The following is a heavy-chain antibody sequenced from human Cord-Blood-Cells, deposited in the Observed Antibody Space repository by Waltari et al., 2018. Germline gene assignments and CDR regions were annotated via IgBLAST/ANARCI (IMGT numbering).Heavy chain of an antibody. CDR3: ARGSSSSWYGTEYFQH. CDR2: IYYSGST. D-gene: IGHD6-13*01. J-gene: IGHJ1*01. CDR1: GGSISSYY. V-gene: IGHV4-59*01. Sequence: QVQLQESGPGLVKPSETLSLTCTVSGGSISSYYWSWIRQPPGKGLEWIGYIYYSGSTNYNPSLKSRVTISVDTSKNQFSLKLSSVTAADTAVYYCARGSSSSWYGTEYFQHWGQGTLVTVSS.